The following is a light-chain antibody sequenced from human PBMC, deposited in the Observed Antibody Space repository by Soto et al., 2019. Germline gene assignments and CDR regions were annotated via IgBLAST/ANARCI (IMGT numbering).Light chain of an antibody. CDR1: SSNIGNNY. V-gene: IGLV1-51*01. J-gene: IGLJ2*01. CDR2: DNN. Sequence: QSVLTQPPSVSAAPGQKVTISCSGISSNIGNNYVSWYQQLPGTAPKLLIYDNNKRPSGIPDRFSSSKSGTSATLGITGLQTGDEADYYCGTWDSSLSAGVFGGGTKLTVL. CDR3: GTWDSSLSAGV.